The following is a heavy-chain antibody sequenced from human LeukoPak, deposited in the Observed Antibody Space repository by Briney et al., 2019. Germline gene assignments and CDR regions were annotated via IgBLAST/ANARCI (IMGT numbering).Heavy chain of an antibody. CDR1: GFTFSSYS. J-gene: IGHJ6*03. D-gene: IGHD3-10*01. V-gene: IGHV3-48*01. Sequence: GGSLRLSCAASGFTFSSYSMNWVRQAPGKGLEWVSYISSSSSTIYYADSVKGRFTISRDNSKNTLYLQMNSLRAEDTAVYYCAKSALWFGEVYYYMDVWGKGTTVTISS. CDR2: ISSSSSTI. CDR3: AKSALWFGEVYYYMDV.